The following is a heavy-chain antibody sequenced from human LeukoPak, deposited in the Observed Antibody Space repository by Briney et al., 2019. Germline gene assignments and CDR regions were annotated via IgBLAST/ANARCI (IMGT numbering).Heavy chain of an antibody. CDR3: AREYYGRMDV. D-gene: IGHD4-17*01. J-gene: IGHJ6*03. CDR1: GFTFSSYE. CDR2: ISSSGSTI. V-gene: IGHV3-48*03. Sequence: PGGSLRLSCAASGFTFSSYEMNWVRQAPGKGLEWVTYISSSGSTIYYADSVKGRFTISRDNAKNSLYLQMNSLRAEDTAVYYCAREYYGRMDVWGKGTTVTVSS.